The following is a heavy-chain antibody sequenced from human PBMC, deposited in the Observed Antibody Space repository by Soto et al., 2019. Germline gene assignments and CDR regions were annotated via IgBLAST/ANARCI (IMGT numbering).Heavy chain of an antibody. Sequence: PSETLSLTCTVSGCSISSSSYYWGWIRQPPGKGLEWIVSIYYSGSTYYNPSLKSRVTISVDTPKNQFSLKLSSVTAADTAVYYCARQFSTSDNVLLWFGELSLYYYYGMDVWGQGTTVTVSS. D-gene: IGHD3-10*01. CDR1: GCSISSSSYY. J-gene: IGHJ6*02. CDR3: ARQFSTSDNVLLWFGELSLYYYYGMDV. CDR2: IYYSGST. V-gene: IGHV4-39*01.